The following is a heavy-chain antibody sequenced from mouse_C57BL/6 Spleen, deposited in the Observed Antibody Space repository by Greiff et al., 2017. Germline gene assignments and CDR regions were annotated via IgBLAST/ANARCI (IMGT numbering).Heavy chain of an antibody. CDR3: AIHYYYGSSYGFDY. V-gene: IGHV1-69*01. CDR1: GYTFTSYW. D-gene: IGHD1-1*01. J-gene: IGHJ2*01. Sequence: QVQLQQPGAELVMPGASVKLSCKASGYTFTSYWMHWVKQRPGQGLEWIGEIDPSDSYTNYNQKFKGKSTLTVDKSSSTAYMQLSSLTSEDSAVYYCAIHYYYGSSYGFDYWGQGTTLTVSS. CDR2: IDPSDSYT.